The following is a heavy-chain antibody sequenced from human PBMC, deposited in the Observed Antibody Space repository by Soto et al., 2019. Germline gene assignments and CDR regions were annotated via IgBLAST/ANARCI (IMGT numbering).Heavy chain of an antibody. V-gene: IGHV4-4*02. J-gene: IGHJ5*02. CDR3: SSRVTDAPT. CDR2: TLYSGRT. CDR1: GASIRSGW. D-gene: IGHD3-10*01. Sequence: QVQLQESGPGLVKPLGTLSLTCAVSGASIRSGWWTWVRQPPGKGLEWIGETLYSGRTNYNSSLNSRVTISIDKSKKQFSLNLSSVTAADTAVYYCSSRVTDAPTWGQGTLVTVSS.